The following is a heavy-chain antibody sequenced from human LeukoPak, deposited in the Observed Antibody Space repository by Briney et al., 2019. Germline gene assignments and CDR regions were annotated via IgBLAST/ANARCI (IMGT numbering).Heavy chain of an antibody. D-gene: IGHD6-19*01. CDR2: INHSGST. CDR1: GGSFSGYY. Sequence: SETLSLTCAVYGGSFSGYYWSWIRQPPGKGLGWIGEINHSGSTNYNPSLKSRVTISVDTSKNQFSLKLSSVTAADTAVYYCARGSKQWLVPPFYVYWGQGTLVTVSS. CDR3: ARGSKQWLVPPFYVY. V-gene: IGHV4-34*01. J-gene: IGHJ4*02.